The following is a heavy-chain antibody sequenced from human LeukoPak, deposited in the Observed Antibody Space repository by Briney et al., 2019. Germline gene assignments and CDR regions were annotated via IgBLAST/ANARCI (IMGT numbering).Heavy chain of an antibody. CDR2: IYSGGST. D-gene: IGHD2-2*02. J-gene: IGHJ6*02. Sequence: GGSLRLSCAASGFTVSSNYMSWVRQAPGKGLEWVSVIYSGGSTYYADSVKGRFTISRDNSKNTLYLQMNSLRAEDTAVYYCAKSVEYQLPYVVGMDVWGQGTTVTVSS. V-gene: IGHV3-53*01. CDR1: GFTVSSNY. CDR3: AKSVEYQLPYVVGMDV.